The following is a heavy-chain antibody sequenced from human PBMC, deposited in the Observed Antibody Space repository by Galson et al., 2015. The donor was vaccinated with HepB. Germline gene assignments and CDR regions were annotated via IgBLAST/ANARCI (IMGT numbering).Heavy chain of an antibody. CDR2: ISAYNGNT. V-gene: IGHV1-18*04. D-gene: IGHD1-26*01. J-gene: IGHJ3*02. CDR1: GYTFSSYG. Sequence: SVKVSCKASGYTFSSYGISWVRQAPGQGLEWMGWISAYNGNTNYAQKLQGRVTMTTDTSTSTAYMELRSLRSDDTAVYYCARCRFRVGATSDAFDIWGQGTMVTVSS. CDR3: ARCRFRVGATSDAFDI.